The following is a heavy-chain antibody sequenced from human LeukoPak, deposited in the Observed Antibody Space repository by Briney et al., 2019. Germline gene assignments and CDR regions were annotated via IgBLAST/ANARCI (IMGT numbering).Heavy chain of an antibody. D-gene: IGHD4-17*01. CDR3: AREGNYGAYWYFDL. J-gene: IGHJ2*01. CDR1: GFTFSSYW. Sequence: PGGSLRLSCAASGFTFSSYWMHWVRQAPGKGLVWVSRINSDGSSTSYADSVKGRFTISRDNAKNSLYLQMNSLRAEDTAFYYCAREGNYGAYWYFDLWGRGTLVTVSS. CDR2: INSDGSST. V-gene: IGHV3-74*01.